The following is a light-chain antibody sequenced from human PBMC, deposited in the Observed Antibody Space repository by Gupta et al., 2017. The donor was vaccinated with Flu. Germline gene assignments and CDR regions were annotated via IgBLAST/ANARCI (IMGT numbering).Light chain of an antibody. V-gene: IGKV1-5*03. J-gene: IGKJ1*01. CDR3: QQYKAYPWT. CDR2: EAS. CDR1: QSIECW. Sequence: PSSLSASVGDRVTITCRASQSIECWLALYEQKPGKAPKLVIYEASTLQSGVPATFGGSGSETEFTLTISSLQSDDFATYYCQQYKAYPWTFGQGTKVEIK.